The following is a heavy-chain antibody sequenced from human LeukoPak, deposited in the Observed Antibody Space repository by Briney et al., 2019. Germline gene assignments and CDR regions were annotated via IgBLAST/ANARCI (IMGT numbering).Heavy chain of an antibody. Sequence: GGSLRLSCAASGFTFSNYAMSWVRQAPGKGLEWVSAISGLGDRTYYADSVKGRFTISRDNSKNTLYLRMNSLRAEDTAVYYCAKHPPWEPVDYWGHGTLVTVSS. V-gene: IGHV3-23*01. CDR3: AKHPPWEPVDY. CDR2: ISGLGDRT. J-gene: IGHJ4*01. CDR1: GFTFSNYA. D-gene: IGHD1-26*01.